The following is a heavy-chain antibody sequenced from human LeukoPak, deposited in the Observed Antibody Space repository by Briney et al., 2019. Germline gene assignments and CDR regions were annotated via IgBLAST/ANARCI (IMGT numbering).Heavy chain of an antibody. CDR2: INHSGST. CDR3: ARGHWQGGIAAAARTRYFQH. J-gene: IGHJ1*01. Sequence: SETLSLTCAVYGGSFSGYYWSWIRQPPGKGLEWIGEINHSGSTNYNPSLKSRVTIPVDTSKNQFSLKLSSVTAADTAVYYCARGHWQGGIAAAARTRYFQHWGQGTLVTVSS. CDR1: GGSFSGYY. V-gene: IGHV4-34*01. D-gene: IGHD6-13*01.